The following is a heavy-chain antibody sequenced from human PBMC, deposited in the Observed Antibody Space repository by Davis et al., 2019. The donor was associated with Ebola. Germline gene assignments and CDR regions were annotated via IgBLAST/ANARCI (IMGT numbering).Heavy chain of an antibody. Sequence: ASVKVSCKASGYTFTGYYMHWVRPAPGQGLEWMGRINPNSGDTNYAQKFQGRVTMTRDTSISTAYMELSRLRSDDTAVYYCAREANQLLSYWGQGTLVTVSS. D-gene: IGHD2-2*01. CDR3: AREANQLLSY. CDR1: GYTFTGYY. CDR2: INPNSGDT. J-gene: IGHJ4*02. V-gene: IGHV1-2*06.